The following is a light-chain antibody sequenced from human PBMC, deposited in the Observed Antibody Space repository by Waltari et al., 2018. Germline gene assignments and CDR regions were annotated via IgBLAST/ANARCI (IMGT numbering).Light chain of an antibody. V-gene: IGKV1-39*01. CDR3: QQSYSTPRT. CDR2: AAC. Sequence: DIQMTQSPSSLSASVGDRVTITCRASQSISNYLNWYQQKPGKAPKLLIYAACSLQSGVPSRFSGSGSGTDFTLAISSLQPEDFATYYCQQSYSTPRTFGQGTKVEIK. J-gene: IGKJ1*01. CDR1: QSISNY.